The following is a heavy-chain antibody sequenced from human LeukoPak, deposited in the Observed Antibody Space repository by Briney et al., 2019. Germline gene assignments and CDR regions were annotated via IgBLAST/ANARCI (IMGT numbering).Heavy chain of an antibody. CDR2: IYHSGST. J-gene: IGHJ5*02. V-gene: IGHV4-59*08. Sequence: PSETLSLTCTVPGGSLRSYYWSLIRQPPGKGLEWIGFIYHSGSTDYNPSLKSRGTISVDTSKNQFSLKLSSVTAADTAVYYCARTNYYGSGSYYPDLWGQGTLVTVSS. CDR3: ARTNYYGSGSYYPDL. CDR1: GGSLRSYY. D-gene: IGHD3-10*01.